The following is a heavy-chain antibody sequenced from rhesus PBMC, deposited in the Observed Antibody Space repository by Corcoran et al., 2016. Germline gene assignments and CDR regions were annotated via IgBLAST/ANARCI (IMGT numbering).Heavy chain of an antibody. CDR2: ISSSSGST. CDR3: ASDWSSRY. CDR1: GGPISSNS. D-gene: IGHD6-13*01. V-gene: IGHV4-173*01. J-gene: IGHJ4*01. Sequence: QLQLQESGPGLVKPSETLSLTCTVSGGPISSNSWSWIRQSPGKGLEWIGRISSSSGSTDYNPSLKSRVTISTDTSKNQCSLKLTSVTAADTAVYFCASDWSSRYWGQGVLVTVSS.